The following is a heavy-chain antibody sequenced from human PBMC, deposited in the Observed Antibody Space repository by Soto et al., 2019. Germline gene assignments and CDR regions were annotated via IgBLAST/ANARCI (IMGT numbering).Heavy chain of an antibody. J-gene: IGHJ4*02. CDR3: ARDAVEDGGFMYYFDY. V-gene: IGHV1-2*02. Sequence: ASVKVSCKASGYTFTVYYMHWVRQAPGQGLEWMGWINPNSGGTNYAQKLQGRVTMTRDKSISTAYMELSRLRSDDTAVYYCARDAVEDGGFMYYFDYSGQGTLVTVSS. D-gene: IGHD2-15*01. CDR1: GYTFTVYY. CDR2: INPNSGGT.